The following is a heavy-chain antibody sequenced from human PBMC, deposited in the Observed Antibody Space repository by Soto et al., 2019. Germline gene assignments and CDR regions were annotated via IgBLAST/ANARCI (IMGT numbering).Heavy chain of an antibody. V-gene: IGHV1-18*01. D-gene: IGHD5-12*01. CDR3: ARALGYSGYAGMDV. Sequence: QVQLVQSGGEVKKPGASVKVSCKASGYTFTIYGINWVRQAPGQGLEWMGWISPDNGNTNYAQKLQGRVTMTTDTHTSTAYMELRSLRSYDTAVYYCARALGYSGYAGMDVWGQGTTVTVSS. CDR2: ISPDNGNT. J-gene: IGHJ6*02. CDR1: GYTFTIYG.